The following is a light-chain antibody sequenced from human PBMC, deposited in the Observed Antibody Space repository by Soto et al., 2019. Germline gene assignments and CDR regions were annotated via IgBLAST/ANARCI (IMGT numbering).Light chain of an antibody. V-gene: IGLV2-8*01. CDR1: SSDVGANNY. CDR2: EVD. Sequence: QSVLTQPPSASGSPGQSVTISCTGTSSDVGANNYVSWYQQHPGQAPRLIIHEVDKRPSGVPDRFSGSKSGNTASLTVSGLQTEDEAVYYCSSYAGRNDFGVFGGGTKLTVL. J-gene: IGLJ3*02. CDR3: SSYAGRNDFGV.